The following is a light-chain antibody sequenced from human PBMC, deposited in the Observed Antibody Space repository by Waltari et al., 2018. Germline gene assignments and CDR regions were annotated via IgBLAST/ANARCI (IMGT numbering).Light chain of an antibody. J-gene: IGKJ2*01. Sequence: EIVMTQSPVTVFVSPGEANTLTCTASENVGTDVAWYRHKPGQPPRLLIYFAYSRATGVPARISGSGSGTDFTLSISSLESEDFAFYYCQQSRRWPQRTFGQGTKLEI. V-gene: IGKV3D-15*01. CDR3: QQSRRWPQRT. CDR1: ENVGTD. CDR2: FAY.